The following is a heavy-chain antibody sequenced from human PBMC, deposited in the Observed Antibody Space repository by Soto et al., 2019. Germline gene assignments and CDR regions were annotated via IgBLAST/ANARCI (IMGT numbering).Heavy chain of an antibody. J-gene: IGHJ3*02. CDR2: ISWNSGSI. Sequence: EVQLVESGGGLVQPGRSLRLSCAASGFTFDDYAMHWVRQAPGKGLEWVSGISWNSGSIGYADSVKGRFTISRDNAKNSLYLQMNSLRAEETALYYFAKDHCSSTSCQAYGAFDIWGQGTMVTVSS. CDR1: GFTFDDYA. D-gene: IGHD2-2*01. CDR3: AKDHCSSTSCQAYGAFDI. V-gene: IGHV3-9*01.